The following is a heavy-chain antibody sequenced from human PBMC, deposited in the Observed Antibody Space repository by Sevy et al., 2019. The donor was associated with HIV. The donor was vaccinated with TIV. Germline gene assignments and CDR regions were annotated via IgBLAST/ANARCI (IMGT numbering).Heavy chain of an antibody. Sequence: GGCLRLSCAASGFTFSSFAMHWVRQAPGKGLEWVAVISYDGSSKYYSDSVKGRFTISRDNAKNTLCLQMNRLRPEDTAVYFCAILGVDCVSTNCYGMRSLSFDFWGQGTLVTVSS. D-gene: IGHD2-2*01. CDR3: AILGVDCVSTNCYGMRSLSFDF. CDR2: ISYDGSSK. CDR1: GFTFSSFA. J-gene: IGHJ4*02. V-gene: IGHV3-30-3*01.